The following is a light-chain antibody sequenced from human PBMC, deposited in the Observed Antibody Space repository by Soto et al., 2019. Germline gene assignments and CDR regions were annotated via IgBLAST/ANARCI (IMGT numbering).Light chain of an antibody. CDR2: DAS. V-gene: IGKV3-11*01. CDR3: LLRRNCPLT. J-gene: IGKJ4*01. CDR1: QSVNNQ. Sequence: EIVLTQSPGTLSLSPGETATLSCRASQSVNNQLAWYQQKPGQAPRLLIYDASTRATVIPARIRGSGSGADFTLTLSSREPEDFAVYPCLLRRNCPLTFGGGTKVVLK.